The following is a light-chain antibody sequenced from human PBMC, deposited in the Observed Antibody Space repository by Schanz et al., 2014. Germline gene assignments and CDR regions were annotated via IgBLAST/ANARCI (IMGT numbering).Light chain of an antibody. CDR2: GAS. Sequence: ENVLTQSPGTLSLSPGERAALSCRASQNVDSVYLAWYQQKPGQAPRLLIYGASSRATGTPDRFSGSGSGTDFTLTISRLEPEDFALYYCQQYGSSPLYTFGQGTKLEIK. J-gene: IGKJ2*01. CDR1: QNVDSVY. CDR3: QQYGSSPLYT. V-gene: IGKV3-20*01.